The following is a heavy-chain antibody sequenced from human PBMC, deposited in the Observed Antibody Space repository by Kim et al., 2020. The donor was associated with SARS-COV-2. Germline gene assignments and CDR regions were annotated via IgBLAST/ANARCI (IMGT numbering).Heavy chain of an antibody. CDR3: ARGPGLVTCCRFGT. CDR2: INHSGST. Sequence: SETLSLTCAVSGGSISSYYWSWIRQPPGKGLEWIGEINHSGSTNYNPSLKSRVTISVDTSKNQFSLKLSSVTAADTAVYYCARGPGLVTCCRFGTWGQET. D-gene: IGHD2-21*02. CDR1: GGSISSYY. J-gene: IGHJ5*02. V-gene: IGHV4-34*01.